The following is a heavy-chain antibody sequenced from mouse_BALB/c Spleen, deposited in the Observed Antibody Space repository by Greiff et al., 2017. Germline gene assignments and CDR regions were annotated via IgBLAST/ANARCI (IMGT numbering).Heavy chain of an antibody. CDR3: ARSGTTVVAPSY. J-gene: IGHJ3*01. Sequence: QVQLQQSGPGLVQPSQSLSITCTVSGFSLTSYGVHWVRQSPGKGLEWLGVIWSGGSTDYNAAFISRLSISKDNSKSQVFFKMNSLQANDTAIYYCARSGTTVVAPSYWGQGTLVTVSA. CDR2: IWSGGST. V-gene: IGHV2-2*02. CDR1: GFSLTSYG. D-gene: IGHD1-1*01.